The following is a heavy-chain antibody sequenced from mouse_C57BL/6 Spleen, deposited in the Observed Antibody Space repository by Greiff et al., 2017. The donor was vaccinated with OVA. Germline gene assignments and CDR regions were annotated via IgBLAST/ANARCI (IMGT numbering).Heavy chain of an antibody. J-gene: IGHJ2*01. CDR3: ARDYDYDGYYFDY. V-gene: IGHV1-54*01. Sequence: VNLVESGAELVRPGPSVKVSCKASGYAFTNYLIEWVKQRPGQGLEWIGVINPGSGGTNYNEKFKGKATLTADKSSSTAYMQLSSLTSEDSAVYFCARDYDYDGYYFDYWGQGTTLTVSS. CDR1: GYAFTNYL. CDR2: INPGSGGT. D-gene: IGHD2-4*01.